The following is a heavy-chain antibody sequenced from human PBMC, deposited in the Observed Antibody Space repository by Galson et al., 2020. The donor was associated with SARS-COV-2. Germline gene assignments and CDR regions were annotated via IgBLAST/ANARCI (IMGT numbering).Heavy chain of an antibody. D-gene: IGHD3-22*01. J-gene: IGHJ4*02. Sequence: GGSLRLSCAASGFTFSNAWVSWVRQAPGKGLEWVGRIKSKIDGGTTDYAAPVKGRITISRDDSKDMLYLQMNSLKTEDTAVYYCSTTYYYDSSGLDYWGQGTLVTVSS. CDR3: STTYYYDSSGLDY. CDR2: IKSKIDGGTT. V-gene: IGHV3-15*01. CDR1: GFTFSNAW.